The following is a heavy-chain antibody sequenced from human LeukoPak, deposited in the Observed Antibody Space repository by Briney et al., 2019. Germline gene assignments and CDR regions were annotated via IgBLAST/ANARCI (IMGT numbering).Heavy chain of an antibody. V-gene: IGHV1-18*01. CDR3: ARGPVRYFDWTTFYYYYYGMDV. J-gene: IGHJ6*02. CDR2: ISAYNGNT. CDR1: GYTFTSYG. D-gene: IGHD3-9*01. Sequence: ASVKVPCKASGYTFTSYGISWVRQAPGQGLEWMGWISAYNGNTNYAQKLQGRVTMTTDTSTSTAYMELRSLRSDDTAVYYCARGPVRYFDWTTFYYYYYGMDVWGQGTTVTVSS.